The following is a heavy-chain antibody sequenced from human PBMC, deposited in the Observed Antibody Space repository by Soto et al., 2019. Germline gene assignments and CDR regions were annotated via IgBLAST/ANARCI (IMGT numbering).Heavy chain of an antibody. J-gene: IGHJ4*02. D-gene: IGHD1-7*01. V-gene: IGHV4-4*02. CDR2: IYHSGST. Sequence: SETLSLTCAVSGGSISSSNWWSWVRQPPGKGLEWIGEIYHSGSTNYNPSLKSRVTISVDTSKNQFSLKLSSVTAADTAVYYCGRGEVDRYNWNYGIDYWGQGTLVTVSS. CDR1: GGSISSSNW. CDR3: GRGEVDRYNWNYGIDY.